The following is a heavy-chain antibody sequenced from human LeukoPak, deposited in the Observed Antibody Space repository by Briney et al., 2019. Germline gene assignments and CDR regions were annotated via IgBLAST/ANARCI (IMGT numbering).Heavy chain of an antibody. CDR3: ARVDTILALYFEL. J-gene: IGHJ3*01. CDR2: IYSGGTT. V-gene: IGHV3-53*04. Sequence: GSLLISSAASGFTIITNCKIWVRQAPGKGLEWVSTIYSGGTTYYADSVMGRFTVSRHNSRNTLYLQMNSLRAEDTAVYYCARVDTILALYFELWG. CDR1: GFTIITNC. D-gene: IGHD5-24*01.